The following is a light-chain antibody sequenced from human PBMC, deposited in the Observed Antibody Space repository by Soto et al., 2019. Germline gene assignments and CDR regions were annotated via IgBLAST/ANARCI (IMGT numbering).Light chain of an antibody. Sequence: IVMTQSPATLSVSPGERATLSCRASHSLNTNLAWYQQKHGQAPSLLIYGASSRAAGVPPRFSGSGSGTEFTLTISILQSEDFAVYHCQQYGSLSWTFGQGTKVEIK. J-gene: IGKJ1*01. V-gene: IGKV3-15*01. CDR2: GAS. CDR3: QQYGSLSWT. CDR1: HSLNTN.